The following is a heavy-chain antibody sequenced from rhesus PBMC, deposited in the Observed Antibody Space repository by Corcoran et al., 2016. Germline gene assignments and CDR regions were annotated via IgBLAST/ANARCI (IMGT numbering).Heavy chain of an antibody. CDR3: ARDWGEYDY. CDR1: GYSISSGYG. V-gene: IGHV4-122*02. D-gene: IGHD2-15*01. Sequence: QLQLQESGPGLVKPSETLSLTCAVSGYSISSGYGWSWVRQPPGKGLEWIGYISYGGHTAYNPSRKSRVTISRDTSKNQFFLKLTSVTAADTAVYYCARDWGEYDYWGQGVSVTVSS. CDR2: ISYGGHT. J-gene: IGHJ4*01.